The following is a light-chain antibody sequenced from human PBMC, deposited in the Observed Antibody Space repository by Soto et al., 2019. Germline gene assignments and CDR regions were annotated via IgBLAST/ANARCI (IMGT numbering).Light chain of an antibody. Sequence: EIVMTQSPATLSVSPGERATLSCRTSHSVSSSYLAWYQQKPGQAPRLLIYAASTRATGIPDRFSGSGSGTDFTLTISRLEPEDFAVYYCQQYGSSGTFGQGTKVDIK. J-gene: IGKJ1*01. CDR2: AAS. V-gene: IGKV3-20*01. CDR3: QQYGSSGT. CDR1: HSVSSSY.